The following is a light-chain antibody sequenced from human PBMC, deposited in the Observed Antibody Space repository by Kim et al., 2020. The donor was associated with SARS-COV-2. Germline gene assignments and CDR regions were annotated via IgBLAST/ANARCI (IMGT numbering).Light chain of an antibody. CDR1: NIGSKN. V-gene: IGLV3-9*01. Sequence: SYELTQPLSVSVALGQTARVTCGGNNIGSKNVHWYQQKPGQAPVLVIYRDGDRPSGIPERFSGSNSGNTATLTISRAQAGDEADYYCQVWDGSPVIFGGGTQLTVL. CDR2: RDG. CDR3: QVWDGSPVI. J-gene: IGLJ2*01.